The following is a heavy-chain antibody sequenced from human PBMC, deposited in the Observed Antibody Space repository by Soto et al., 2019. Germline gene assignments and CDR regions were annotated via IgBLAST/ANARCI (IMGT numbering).Heavy chain of an antibody. J-gene: IGHJ2*01. CDR3: ARVAALVGAARYWYFDL. D-gene: IGHD2-15*01. CDR2: IDYKGNI. V-gene: IGHV4-39*01. CDR1: GGSITSTSYY. Sequence: QLHLQESGPGLVEPSETLSLTCAVSGGSITSTSYYWGWIRQPPGEGLEWIGSIDYKGNIYYNSSLKSRVTISVDTSKIPFSLNPTSVTTADSAVYHCARVAALVGAARYWYFDLWGRVTRVSV.